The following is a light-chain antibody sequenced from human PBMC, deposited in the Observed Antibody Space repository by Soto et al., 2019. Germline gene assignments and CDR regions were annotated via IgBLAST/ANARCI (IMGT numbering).Light chain of an antibody. CDR2: LAS. V-gene: IGKV1-39*01. Sequence: DLQMTQSPLSLSASVGDRVTITCRASQSINTYLNWYQQKPGKAPNLLIYLASILQSGVPSRFSGSGSGTDFTLVISSLQPEDFATYYCQQSYSIPPLTFGGGTKVEIK. CDR1: QSINTY. J-gene: IGKJ4*01. CDR3: QQSYSIPPLT.